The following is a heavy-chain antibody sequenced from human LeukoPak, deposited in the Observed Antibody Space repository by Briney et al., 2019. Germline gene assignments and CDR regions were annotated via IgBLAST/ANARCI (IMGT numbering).Heavy chain of an antibody. D-gene: IGHD3-3*01. Sequence: PGGSLRLSCAASGFTFSTYDMPWVRQATGKGLEWVSSIGTAGDTYYGGSVKGRFTISRDTAKTSLYLQMNSLRAGDTAVYYCARGSGRYDYWGQGTLVTVSS. J-gene: IGHJ4*02. CDR1: GFTFSTYD. V-gene: IGHV3-13*01. CDR2: IGTAGDT. CDR3: ARGSGRYDY.